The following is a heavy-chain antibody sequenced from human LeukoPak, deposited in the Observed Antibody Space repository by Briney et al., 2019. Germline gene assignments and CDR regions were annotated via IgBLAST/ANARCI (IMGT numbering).Heavy chain of an antibody. D-gene: IGHD3-22*01. J-gene: IGHJ5*02. CDR2: IIPILGIA. CDR1: GGTFSSYT. V-gene: IGHV1-69*04. Sequence: GSSVKVSCKASGGTFSSYTISWVRQAPGQGLEWMGRIIPILGIANYAQKFQGRVTITADKSTSTAYMGLSSLRSEDTAVYYCARERKTYYYDSSGYPLGFDPWGQGTLVTVSS. CDR3: ARERKTYYYDSSGYPLGFDP.